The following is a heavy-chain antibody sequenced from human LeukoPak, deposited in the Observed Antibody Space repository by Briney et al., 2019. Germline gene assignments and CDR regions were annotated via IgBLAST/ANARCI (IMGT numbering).Heavy chain of an antibody. CDR3: ARDGGVRATHIDY. Sequence: GGALRLSCVASGFSFSSYSMNWVRQAPGAGLEWSSYISSSSSAIYYADSVKGRLTISRDNAKNSLYLQMDSLRAEDTAVYYCARDGGVRATHIDYWGQGTLVTVSS. V-gene: IGHV3-48*01. J-gene: IGHJ4*02. CDR2: ISSSSSAI. CDR1: GFSFSSYS. D-gene: IGHD1-26*01.